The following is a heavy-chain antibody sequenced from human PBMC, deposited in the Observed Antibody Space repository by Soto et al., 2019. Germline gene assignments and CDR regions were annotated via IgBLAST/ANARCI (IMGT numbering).Heavy chain of an antibody. CDR2: VSASGGST. J-gene: IGHJ4*02. D-gene: IGHD6-19*01. Sequence: EVQLLESGGGLVQPGGSLRLSCTAPGFTFSSYAMNWVRQAPGKGLEWVSTVSASGGSTYYADSVKGRFTMSRDNSKNKLFLHMSSVRAADTALYYCARGADSSGWRPIYYWGQGTPVTVSS. CDR1: GFTFSSYA. V-gene: IGHV3-23*01. CDR3: ARGADSSGWRPIYY.